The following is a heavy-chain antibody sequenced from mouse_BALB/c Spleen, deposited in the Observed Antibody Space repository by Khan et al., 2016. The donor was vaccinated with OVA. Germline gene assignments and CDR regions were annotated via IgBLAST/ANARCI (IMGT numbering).Heavy chain of an antibody. J-gene: IGHJ3*01. D-gene: IGHD2-4*01. V-gene: IGHV3-2*02. CDR2: ISYSGNT. CDR1: GYSITSEFA. CDR3: ARKDYYDYDPFPY. Sequence: EVELVESGPGLVKPSQSLSLTCTVTGYSITSEFAWNWIRQFPGNKLEWMGYISYSGNTRYNPSLKSLISITRPTSRNQFFLQLNSVTTEDTATYYCARKDYYDYDPFPYGGQGTLVTVSA.